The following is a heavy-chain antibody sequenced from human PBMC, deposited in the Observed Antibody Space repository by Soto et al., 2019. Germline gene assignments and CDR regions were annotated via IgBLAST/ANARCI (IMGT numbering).Heavy chain of an antibody. Sequence: QLQLQESGPGLVKPSETLSLTCTVSGGSISSRSYYWGWIRQPPGKGLEWLGSIYYSGSTYYNRSLKSRVTISVDTSKNPFSLKLSSVTAADTAVYYCARHTPAISISDHWGQGTLVTVSS. D-gene: IGHD2-15*01. V-gene: IGHV4-39*01. CDR2: IYYSGST. J-gene: IGHJ4*02. CDR1: GGSISSRSYY. CDR3: ARHTPAISISDH.